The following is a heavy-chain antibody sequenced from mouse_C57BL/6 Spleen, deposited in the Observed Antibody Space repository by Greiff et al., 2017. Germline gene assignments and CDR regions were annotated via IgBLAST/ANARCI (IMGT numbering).Heavy chain of an antibody. D-gene: IGHD1-1*01. CDR3: GSGGYGSSYGGFAY. CDR1: GYTFTSYW. Sequence: QVQLQQPGAELVKPGASVKLSCKASGYTFTSYWMHWVKQRPGQGLEWIGMIHPNSGSTNYNEKFKSKATLTVDKSASTAYMQLSSLTSEDSAVYYWGSGGYGSSYGGFAYWGQGTLVTVSA. J-gene: IGHJ3*01. CDR2: IHPNSGST. V-gene: IGHV1-64*01.